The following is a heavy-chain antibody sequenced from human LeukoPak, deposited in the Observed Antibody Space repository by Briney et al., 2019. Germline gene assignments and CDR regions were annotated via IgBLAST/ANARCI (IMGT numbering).Heavy chain of an antibody. V-gene: IGHV5-51*01. CDR2: IYPGDSDT. J-gene: IGHJ4*02. CDR3: ARLEGGYDFPDRFDY. CDR1: GYSFTSYW. Sequence: GESLKISCKGSGYSFTSYWIGWVRQMPGKGLEWMGIIYPGDSDTRYSPSFQGQVTISADKSISTAYLQWSSLKASDTAMYYCARLEGGYDFPDRFDYWGQGTLVTVSS. D-gene: IGHD5-12*01.